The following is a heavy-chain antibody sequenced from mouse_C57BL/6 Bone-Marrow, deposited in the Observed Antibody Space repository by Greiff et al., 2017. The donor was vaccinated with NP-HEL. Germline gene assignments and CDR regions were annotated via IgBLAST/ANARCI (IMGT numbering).Heavy chain of an antibody. CDR1: GFTFSDAW. D-gene: IGHD1-1*01. Sequence: EVQLVESGGGLVQPGGSMKLSCAASGFTFSDAWLDWVRPSPEKGLAWVAEIRNKANNHATYYAESVKGRFTISRDDSQSSVYLQMNSLRAEVPGFYYCTMASYYYYFDYWGQGTTLTVSS. V-gene: IGHV6-6*01. J-gene: IGHJ2*01. CDR3: TMASYYYYFDY. CDR2: IRNKANNHAT.